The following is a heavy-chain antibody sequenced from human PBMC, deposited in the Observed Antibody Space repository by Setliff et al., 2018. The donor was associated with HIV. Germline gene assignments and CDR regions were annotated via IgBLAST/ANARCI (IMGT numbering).Heavy chain of an antibody. J-gene: IGHJ4*02. D-gene: IGHD5-12*01. CDR2: IYHSGST. CDR1: GYSISSGYY. CDR3: ARMYSGYDWSPAGARTRYFDY. Sequence: PSETLSLTCAVSGYSISSGYYWGWIRQPPGKGLEWIGSIYHSGSTYYNPSLKSRFTISVDTSTNQFSLKLSSVTAADTAVYYCARMYSGYDWSPAGARTRYFDYWGQGTLVTVSS. V-gene: IGHV4-38-2*01.